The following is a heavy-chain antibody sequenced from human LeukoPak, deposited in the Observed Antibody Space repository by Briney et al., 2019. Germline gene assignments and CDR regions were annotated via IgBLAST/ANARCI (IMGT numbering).Heavy chain of an antibody. J-gene: IGHJ4*02. Sequence: ASVKVSCTASGYTFTSYDINWVRQATGQGLEWMGWMNPNSGNTGYAQKFQGRVTMTRNTSISTAYMELHSLRSEDTAVYYCARGYSPSLRTTGNDFWGQGTLVTVSS. D-gene: IGHD1-1*01. CDR3: ARGYSPSLRTTGNDF. V-gene: IGHV1-8*01. CDR2: MNPNSGNT. CDR1: GYTFTSYD.